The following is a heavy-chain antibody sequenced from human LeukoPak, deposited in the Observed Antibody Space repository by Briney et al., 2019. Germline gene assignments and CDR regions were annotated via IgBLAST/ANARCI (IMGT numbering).Heavy chain of an antibody. CDR2: ISGSGGST. CDR3: AKDPDYYDSSAWAFDI. CDR1: GFTFSSYA. Sequence: GGSLRLSCAASGFTFSSYAMSWVRQAPGKGLEWVSAISGSGGSTYYADSVKGWFTISRDNSKNTLYLQMNSLRAEDTAVYYCAKDPDYYDSSAWAFDIWGQGTMVTVSS. V-gene: IGHV3-23*01. J-gene: IGHJ3*02. D-gene: IGHD3-22*01.